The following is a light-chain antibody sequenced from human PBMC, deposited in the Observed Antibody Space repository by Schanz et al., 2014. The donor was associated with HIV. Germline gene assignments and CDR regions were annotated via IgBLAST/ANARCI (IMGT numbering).Light chain of an antibody. CDR1: QDINNY. Sequence: IQLTQSPSFLSASVGDRVTITCRASQDINNYLAWFQQKPGKAPKLLVYAASALESGVPSRFSGSGSGTEFTLTISSLQPEDFATYYCQQANSFPWTFGQGTKVEIK. CDR3: QQANSFPWT. V-gene: IGKV1-9*01. CDR2: AAS. J-gene: IGKJ1*01.